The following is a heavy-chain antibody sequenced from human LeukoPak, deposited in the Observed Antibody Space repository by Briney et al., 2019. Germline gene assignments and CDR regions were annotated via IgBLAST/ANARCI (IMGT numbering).Heavy chain of an antibody. D-gene: IGHD3-10*01. J-gene: IGHJ6*03. CDR3: ARASLWFGAYYYMDV. V-gene: IGHV4-4*02. CDR1: GGSISSSNW. CDR2: IYHSGST. Sequence: PSETLSLTCAVSGGSISSSNWWSWVRQPPGKGLEWIGEIYHSGSTNYNPSLKSRVTMSVDTSKNQFSLKLSSVTAADTAVYYCARASLWFGAYYYMDVWGKGTTVTISS.